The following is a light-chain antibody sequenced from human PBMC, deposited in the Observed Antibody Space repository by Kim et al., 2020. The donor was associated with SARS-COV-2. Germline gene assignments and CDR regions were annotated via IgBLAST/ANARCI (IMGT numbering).Light chain of an antibody. J-gene: IGLJ3*02. CDR3: QSCDNSSWV. CDR2: GYK. V-gene: IGLV6-57*03. CDR1: RGSIGSHY. Sequence: GTTGPGAGTRGRGSIGSHYVQQYQQRPGCAPITVISGYKQRPSGVPGRFSGSIDSSSNSASLTISGLKTEDQADYCWQSCDNSSWVFGGGTQLTVL.